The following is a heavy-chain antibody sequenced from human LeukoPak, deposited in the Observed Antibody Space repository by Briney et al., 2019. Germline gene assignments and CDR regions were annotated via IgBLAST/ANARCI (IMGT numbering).Heavy chain of an antibody. D-gene: IGHD2-2*01. CDR1: GYTFTSYG. Sequence: ASVKVSFKASGYTFTSYGISWVRQAPGQGLEWMGWISAYNGNTNYAQKFQGRVTITADESTSTAYMELSSLRSEDTAVYYCARVGVVPAAIFGKGNYYYYMDVWGKGTTVTISS. CDR2: ISAYNGNT. V-gene: IGHV1-18*01. J-gene: IGHJ6*03. CDR3: ARVGVVPAAIFGKGNYYYYMDV.